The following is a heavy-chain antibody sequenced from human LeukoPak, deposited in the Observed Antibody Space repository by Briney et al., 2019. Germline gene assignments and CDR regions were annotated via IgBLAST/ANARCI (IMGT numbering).Heavy chain of an antibody. J-gene: IGHJ4*02. Sequence: PGGSLRLSCEGFGFAVSTYSMHWVRQTPGQGRVWVSRLNSDGIRTEYADSVSGRFTISRDNVKSTFYMYMDSLRAEDTAVYYCARAGFYNGYDYWGQGTLVTVSS. V-gene: IGHV3-74*01. CDR3: ARAGFYNGYDY. D-gene: IGHD5-18*01. CDR2: LNSDGIRT. CDR1: GFAVSTYS.